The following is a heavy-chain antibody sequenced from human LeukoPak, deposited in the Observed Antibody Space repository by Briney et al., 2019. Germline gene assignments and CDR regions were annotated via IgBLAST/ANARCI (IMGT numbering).Heavy chain of an antibody. CDR3: ARDPNLRYDWFDP. J-gene: IGHJ5*02. Sequence: SETLSLTCTVSGGSISSYFWSWIRQPAGKGLEWIGRIYTSGSTDYNPSLKSRVTLSVDTSKNQFSLKLSSVTAADTAVYYCARDPNLRYDWFDPWGQGTLVTVSS. CDR2: IYTSGST. CDR1: GGSISSYF. V-gene: IGHV4-4*07. D-gene: IGHD4-17*01.